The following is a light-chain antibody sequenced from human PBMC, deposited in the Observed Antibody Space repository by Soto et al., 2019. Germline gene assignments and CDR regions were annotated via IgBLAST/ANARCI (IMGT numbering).Light chain of an antibody. CDR3: QQYGSSPPT. CDR1: QSVSSY. J-gene: IGKJ1*01. CDR2: DAS. Sequence: EIFLTQSPATLSLSRGEIATLSCRASQSVSSYLAWYQQKPGQAPRLLLYDASNRATGIPARFSGSGSGTDFTLTINRLEPEDFALYYCQQYGSSPPTFGQGTKVDIK. V-gene: IGKV3-20*01.